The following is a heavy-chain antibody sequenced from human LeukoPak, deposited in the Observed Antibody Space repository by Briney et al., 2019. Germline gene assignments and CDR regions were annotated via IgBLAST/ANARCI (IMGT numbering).Heavy chain of an antibody. CDR1: GFTFSSYA. D-gene: IGHD6-13*01. CDR3: AKGTRSIAAAGTRFDY. Sequence: GGSLRLSCAASGFTFSSYAMSWVRQAPGKGLEWVSAISGSGGSTYYADSVKGGFTISRDNSKNTLYLQMNSLRAEDTAVYYCAKGTRSIAAAGTRFDYWGQGTLVTVSS. J-gene: IGHJ4*02. V-gene: IGHV3-23*01. CDR2: ISGSGGST.